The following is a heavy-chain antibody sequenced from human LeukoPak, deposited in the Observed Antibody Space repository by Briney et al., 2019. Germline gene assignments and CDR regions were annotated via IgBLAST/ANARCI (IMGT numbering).Heavy chain of an antibody. D-gene: IGHD6-13*01. V-gene: IGHV3-9*01. Sequence: GGSLRLSCAASGFTFDDYAMHWVRHAPGKGLEWVSGISWNSGSIGYADSVKGRFTISRDNAKNSLYLQMNSLRAEDTALYYCAKGRQLAAFDYWGQGTLVTVSS. CDR3: AKGRQLAAFDY. CDR2: ISWNSGSI. J-gene: IGHJ4*02. CDR1: GFTFDDYA.